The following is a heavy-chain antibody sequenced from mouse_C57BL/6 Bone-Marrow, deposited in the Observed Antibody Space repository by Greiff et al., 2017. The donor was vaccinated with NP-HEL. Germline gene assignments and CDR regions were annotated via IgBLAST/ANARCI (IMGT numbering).Heavy chain of an antibody. CDR3: AKNRYYGSRCAMDY. CDR1: GFSFTSYG. J-gene: IGHJ4*01. D-gene: IGHD1-1*01. CDR2: IWSGGGK. V-gene: IGHV2-5*01. Sequence: VQLQESGPGLVQPSQSLSITCTVSGFSFTSYGVHWVRQSPGKGLEWLGVIWSGGGKDYNAAFMSRLSITKDNSNSHVSYKMHSMQADDTATFYVAKNRYYGSRCAMDYWGQGPSVTAAS.